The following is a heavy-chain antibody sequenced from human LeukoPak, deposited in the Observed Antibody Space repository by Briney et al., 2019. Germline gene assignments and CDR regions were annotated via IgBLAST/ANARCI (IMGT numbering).Heavy chain of an antibody. CDR3: AITWKVIMVTLDH. V-gene: IGHV1-69*13. CDR1: GGTFSSYA. Sequence: SVKVSCKASGGTFSSYAISWVRQAPGQGLEWMGWIIPIFGTANYAQKFQGRVTITADESTSTAYMELSSLRSEDTAVYYCAITWKVIMVTLDHWGQGTLVTVSS. D-gene: IGHD2-8*01. CDR2: IIPIFGTA. J-gene: IGHJ4*02.